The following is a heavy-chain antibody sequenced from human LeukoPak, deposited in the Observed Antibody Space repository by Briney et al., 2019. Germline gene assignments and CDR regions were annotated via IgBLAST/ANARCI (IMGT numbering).Heavy chain of an antibody. V-gene: IGHV3-30*18. CDR3: AKDLLGGDSGSYYEVGELGMDV. J-gene: IGHJ6*02. Sequence: GGSLRLSCAVSGFTFSSYGMHWVRQAPGKGLEWVAVISYDGSNKYYADSVKGRFTISRDKSKNALYLQMNSLRAEDTAVYYCAKDLLGGDSGSYYEVGELGMDVWGQGTTVTVSS. D-gene: IGHD1-26*01. CDR2: ISYDGSNK. CDR1: GFTFSSYG.